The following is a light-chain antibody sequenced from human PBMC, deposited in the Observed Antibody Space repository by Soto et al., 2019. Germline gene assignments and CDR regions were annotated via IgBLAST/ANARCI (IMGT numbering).Light chain of an antibody. CDR3: QQYNNWHRTT. Sequence: EIVMTQSPDTLSVSPGETTTLSCRASQSVSSDLAWYQQKPGRAPRLLIYGASTRATGIPARFIGSGSGTDFTLTISSLQSEDFAVYFCQQYNNWHRTTFGQGIKVEI. J-gene: IGKJ1*01. V-gene: IGKV3D-15*01. CDR1: QSVSSD. CDR2: GAS.